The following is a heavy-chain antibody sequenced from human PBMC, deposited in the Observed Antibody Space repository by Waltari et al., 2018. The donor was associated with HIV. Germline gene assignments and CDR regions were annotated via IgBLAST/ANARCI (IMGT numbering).Heavy chain of an antibody. V-gene: IGHV4-59*01. D-gene: IGHD2-15*01. CDR1: GGPIRNYY. CDR2: IHYSGAT. CDR3: AIEYSSFDF. Sequence: QVQLQESGPSLLKPSEALSLTSTGSGGPIRNYYWPCIRQPKGKGLEWIGYIHYSGATSYNPSLQSPVTASVDTPKIQFSLRLDSVTSADTAVYYCAIEYSSFDFRGQGLLVTVSS. J-gene: IGHJ4*02.